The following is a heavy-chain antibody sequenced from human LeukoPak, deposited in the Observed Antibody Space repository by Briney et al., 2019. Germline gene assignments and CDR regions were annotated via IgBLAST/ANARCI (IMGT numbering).Heavy chain of an antibody. CDR1: GGSISSGSYY. V-gene: IGHV4-61*02. CDR2: IYTTGST. Sequence: SQTLSFTGTGSGGSISSGSYYWSWIRQPPGKGLEWIGRIYTTGSTNYNPSHKSRVTITVDTSKNQFSLKLSSVTAADTAVYYCARSRRSGGKYYDFWSGYPEHYCFDYWGQGTLVTVSS. CDR3: ARSRRSGGKYYDFWSGYPEHYCFDY. D-gene: IGHD3-3*01. J-gene: IGHJ4*02.